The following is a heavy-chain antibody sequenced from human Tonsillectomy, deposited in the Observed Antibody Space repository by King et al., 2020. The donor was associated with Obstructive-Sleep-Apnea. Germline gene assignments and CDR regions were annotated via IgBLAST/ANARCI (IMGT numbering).Heavy chain of an antibody. V-gene: IGHV4-59*12. CDR1: GGSISTYY. J-gene: IGHJ4*02. D-gene: IGHD3-22*01. CDR3: ARGFVHRTYYYDSSGTFDY. Sequence: QLQESGPGLVKPSETLSLTCTVSGGSISTYYWSWIRQPPGKGLEWIGCISYSGSTNYNPSLKSRVTISVDTSKNQFSLKLSSVTAADTAVYYWARGFVHRTYYYDSSGTFDYWGQGTLVTVSS. CDR2: ISYSGST.